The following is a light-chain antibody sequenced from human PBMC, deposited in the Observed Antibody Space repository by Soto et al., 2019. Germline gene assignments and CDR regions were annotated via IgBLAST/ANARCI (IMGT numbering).Light chain of an antibody. Sequence: EIVMTQSPATLSVSQGERATLSCRASQSVRSNLAWYQQKPGQAPRLLIYGVSTRATGIPARFSGSASGTEFTLTISSLQSEDFAVYCCQQYNNWPPTFGQGTRLEIK. CDR3: QQYNNWPPT. CDR1: QSVRSN. V-gene: IGKV3-15*01. CDR2: GVS. J-gene: IGKJ5*01.